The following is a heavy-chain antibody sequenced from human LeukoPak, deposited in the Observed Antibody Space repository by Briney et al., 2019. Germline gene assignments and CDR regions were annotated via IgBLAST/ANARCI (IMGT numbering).Heavy chain of an antibody. D-gene: IGHD4-17*01. CDR3: ARDQGDYGDHRYFDY. CDR1: GGSINTYC. CDR2: ISTGGSI. J-gene: IGHJ4*02. V-gene: IGHV4-4*07. Sequence: SETLSLTGTVSGGSINTYCWSWIRQPAGKGLEWIGRISTGGSINFNPSLESRVTMSVDTSKKQFSLRLSSVTAADTAVYYCARDQGDYGDHRYFDYWGQGTLVTVSS.